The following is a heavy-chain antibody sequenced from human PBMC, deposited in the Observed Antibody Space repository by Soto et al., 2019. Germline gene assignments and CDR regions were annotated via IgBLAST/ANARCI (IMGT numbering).Heavy chain of an antibody. J-gene: IGHJ6*02. CDR3: ARESEPYDFWSGYSLTNLYYYYGMDV. Sequence: GASVRVSCKASGYTFTSYYMHWVRQAPGQGLEWMGIINPSGGSTSYAQKFQGRVTMTRDTSTSTVYMELSSLRSEDTAVYYCARESEPYDFWSGYSLTNLYYYYGMDVSGPAPKVTVSS. V-gene: IGHV1-46*01. D-gene: IGHD3-3*01. CDR1: GYTFTSYY. CDR2: INPSGGST.